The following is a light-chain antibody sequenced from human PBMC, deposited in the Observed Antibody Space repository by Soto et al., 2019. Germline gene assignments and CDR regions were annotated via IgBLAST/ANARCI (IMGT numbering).Light chain of an antibody. CDR3: QQSYDTPRLT. J-gene: IGKJ5*01. CDR1: QSISRY. CDR2: AAS. Sequence: DIQMTQSPSSLSASVGDRVTISCRANQSISRYLNWYQHKAGTAPKPLIYAASSLQDGVPSRFSGSGSATDFTLTISSLQPEDFATYYCQQSYDTPRLTFGQGTRLEIK. V-gene: IGKV1-39*01.